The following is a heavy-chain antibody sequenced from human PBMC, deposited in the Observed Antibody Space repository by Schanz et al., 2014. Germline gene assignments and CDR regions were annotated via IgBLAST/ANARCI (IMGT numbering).Heavy chain of an antibody. V-gene: IGHV1-18*01. CDR1: GYIFGSHG. CDR3: VRDAGWAFGDYHGMDV. Sequence: QVQLVQSGVEVKRPGASVKVSCKASGYIFGSHGMTWVRQAPGQGLEWMGWISGYNGDTNYAPKFQDRVTMTTDTSTSTAYMELRSLISDDTAVYYCVRDAGWAFGDYHGMDVWGQGTSVTVSS. J-gene: IGHJ6*02. CDR2: ISGYNGDT. D-gene: IGHD3-10*01.